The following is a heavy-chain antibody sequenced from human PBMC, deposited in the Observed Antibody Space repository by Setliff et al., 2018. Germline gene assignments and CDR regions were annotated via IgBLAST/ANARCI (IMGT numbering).Heavy chain of an antibody. CDR3: ARGLEGEDYFYYMDV. CDR2: IYHSGST. J-gene: IGHJ6*03. CDR1: GYSISSGYH. V-gene: IGHV4-38-2*01. D-gene: IGHD2-21*01. Sequence: SETLSLTCAVSGYSISSGYHWAWIRQLPGKGLEWIGTIYHSGSTYFNPSLESRVTLSVDTSKTQFSLKLTSVIAADTAVYYCARGLEGEDYFYYMDVWGKGNTVTVSS.